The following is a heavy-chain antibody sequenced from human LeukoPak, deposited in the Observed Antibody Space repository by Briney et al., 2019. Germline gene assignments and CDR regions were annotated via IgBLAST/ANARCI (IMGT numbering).Heavy chain of an antibody. CDR3: ATGELLQMGNDY. D-gene: IGHD1-26*01. CDR2: IKPSDGST. V-gene: IGHV1-46*04. CDR1: GYTFSSYY. Sequence: ASVKVSCKASGYTFSSYYIHWVRQAPGQGLEWMGIIKPSDGSTSYGQKLQGRVTMTRDMSTSTVYKELSSLRSGDTAVYYCATGELLQMGNDYWGQGTLVTVSS. J-gene: IGHJ4*02.